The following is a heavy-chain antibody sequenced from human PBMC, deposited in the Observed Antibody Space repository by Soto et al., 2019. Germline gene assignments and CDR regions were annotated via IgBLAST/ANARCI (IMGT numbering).Heavy chain of an antibody. V-gene: IGHV3-30*18. Sequence: GGSLRLSCAASGFTLSSYGMHWVRQAPGKGLEWVAVISNDGSNKYYADSVKGRFTISRDNSRNTLYLQMTSSRAEDTAVYYCAKDHNWYYKDYFYCMDVLCQGTTVTVSS. D-gene: IGHD1-7*01. CDR2: ISNDGSNK. J-gene: IGHJ6*01. CDR1: GFTLSSYG. CDR3: AKDHNWYYKDYFYCMDV.